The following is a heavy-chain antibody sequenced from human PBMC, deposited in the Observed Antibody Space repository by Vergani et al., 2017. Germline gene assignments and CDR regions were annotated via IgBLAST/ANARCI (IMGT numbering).Heavy chain of an antibody. J-gene: IGHJ5*02. CDR3: ARDVPNYYGSGSYFMGWFDP. CDR1: GGSISSYY. Sequence: QVQLQESGPGLVKPSETLSLTCTVSGGSISSYYWSWIRQPPGKGLEWIGEINHSGSTNYNPSLKSRVTISVDTSKNQFSLKLSSVTAADTAVYYCARDVPNYYGSGSYFMGWFDPWGQGTLVTVSS. D-gene: IGHD3-10*01. V-gene: IGHV4-59*12. CDR2: INHSGST.